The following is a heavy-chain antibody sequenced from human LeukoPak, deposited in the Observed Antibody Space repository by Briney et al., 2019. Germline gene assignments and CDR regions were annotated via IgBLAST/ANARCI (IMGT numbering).Heavy chain of an antibody. V-gene: IGHV4-4*07. CDR2: IYTSGST. CDR3: ARDRFIAAAGKVAGYGMDV. CDR1: GGSISSYY. Sequence: PSETLSLTCTVSGGSISSYYWSWIRQPAGKGLEWIGRIYTSGSTNYNPSLKSRVTMPVDTSKNQFSLKLRSVTAADTAVYYCARDRFIAAAGKVAGYGMDVWGQGTTVTVSS. J-gene: IGHJ6*02. D-gene: IGHD6-13*01.